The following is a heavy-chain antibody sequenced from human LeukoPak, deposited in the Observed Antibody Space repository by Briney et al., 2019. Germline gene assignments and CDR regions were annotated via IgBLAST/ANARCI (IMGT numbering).Heavy chain of an antibody. V-gene: IGHV3-53*01. CDR1: GFTFGNSD. Sequence: GASLRLSCAASGFTFGNSDMNWVRQDRGEWREWVSFIYSDNTHYSDSVKGRFTIYRDNSKNTLYLQMNSLRAEDTAVYYCARRAGAYSHPYDYWGQGTLVTVSS. CDR3: ARRAGAYSHPYDY. J-gene: IGHJ4*02. CDR2: IYSDNT. D-gene: IGHD4/OR15-4a*01.